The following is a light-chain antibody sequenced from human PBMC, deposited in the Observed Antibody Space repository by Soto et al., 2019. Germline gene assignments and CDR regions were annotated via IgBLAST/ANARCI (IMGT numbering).Light chain of an antibody. CDR2: DAS. J-gene: IGKJ2*01. Sequence: EIVLTQSPATLSLSPGERATLSCRASQSVSSYLAWYQQKPGQAPSLLIYDASNRATGIQDRFSGSGSGTEFTITISSLEPEDFAVYYCQQRSNWPPLYTFGQGTKLEIK. CDR1: QSVSSY. CDR3: QQRSNWPPLYT. V-gene: IGKV3-11*01.